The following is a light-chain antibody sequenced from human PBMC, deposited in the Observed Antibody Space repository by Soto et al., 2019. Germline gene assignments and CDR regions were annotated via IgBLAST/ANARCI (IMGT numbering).Light chain of an antibody. Sequence: QLVLTQPPSASASLGASVTLTCTVTGGHINYAIAWHQHYPGKGPRYLMTVNFRGSQNKGAGIPGRFSGTSSGAERYLTISPHQSDDEAVYYCQTWGSDIHVFGPGTKVTVL. CDR1: GGHINYA. V-gene: IGLV4-69*01. J-gene: IGLJ1*01. CDR2: VNFRGSQ. CDR3: QTWGSDIHV.